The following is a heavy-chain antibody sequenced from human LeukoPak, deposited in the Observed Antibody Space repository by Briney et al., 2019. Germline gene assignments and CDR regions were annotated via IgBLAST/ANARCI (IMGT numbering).Heavy chain of an antibody. V-gene: IGHV3-7*01. CDR3: AREDHSNYEY. CDR1: GFSSSSYW. D-gene: IGHD4-11*01. CDR2: IKQDGSEK. J-gene: IGHJ4*02. Sequence: GGSLRLSCVASGFSSSSYWMAWVRQAPGKGPEWVASIKQDGSEKFYADSVKGRFTVSKDNAQNSLYLRMNSLRGEDTAVYYCAREDHSNYEYWGQGTSVTVSS.